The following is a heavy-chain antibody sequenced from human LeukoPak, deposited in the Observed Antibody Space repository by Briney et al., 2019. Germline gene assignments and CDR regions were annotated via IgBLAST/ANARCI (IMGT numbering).Heavy chain of an antibody. J-gene: IGHJ4*02. CDR1: GFTFSSYS. CDR2: ISSSSSYI. D-gene: IGHD3-10*01. Sequence: GGSLRLSCAASGFTFSSYSMNWVRQAPGKGLEWVSSISSSSSYIYYADSVKGRFTISRDNAKNLLYLQMNSLRAEDTAVYYCARAQNYGYGSGSYLQYYFDYWGQGTLVTVSS. V-gene: IGHV3-21*01. CDR3: ARAQNYGYGSGSYLQYYFDY.